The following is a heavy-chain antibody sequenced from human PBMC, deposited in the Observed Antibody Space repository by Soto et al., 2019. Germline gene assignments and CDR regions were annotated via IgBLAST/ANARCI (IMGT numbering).Heavy chain of an antibody. V-gene: IGHV1-69*06. D-gene: IGHD6-13*01. CDR1: GGTFSSYA. CDR2: IVPLFRTT. J-gene: IGHJ6*02. Sequence: QVQLVQSGAEAKKPGSSVKVSCKTSGGTFSSYAISWVRQAPGQGLEWMGGIVPLFRTTNYAQKFQGRVTINADTSTYTVDMELSGLRSGDTAVYYCARGGYSSTWSNLLERSGLDVWGQGTTVTVSS. CDR3: ARGGYSSTWSNLLERSGLDV.